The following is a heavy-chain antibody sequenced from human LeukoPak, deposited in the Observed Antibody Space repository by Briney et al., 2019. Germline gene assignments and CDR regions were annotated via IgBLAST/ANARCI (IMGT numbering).Heavy chain of an antibody. CDR1: GFTFSTYW. V-gene: IGHV3-7*04. J-gene: IGHJ4*02. D-gene: IGHD2-21*02. CDR3: ARGDDFSGDY. CDR2: IHPDGNEK. Sequence: GGSLRLSCTASGFTFSTYWMSWVRQAPGKGLEWVANIHPDGNEKYHVDSVKGRFTISRDNAKNSLYLQMNSLRVEDTAVYYCARGDDFSGDYWGQGTLVTVSS.